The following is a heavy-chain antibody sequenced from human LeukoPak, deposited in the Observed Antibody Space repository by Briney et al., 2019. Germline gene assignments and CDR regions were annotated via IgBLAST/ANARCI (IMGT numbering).Heavy chain of an antibody. V-gene: IGHV4-4*07. CDR1: GDSVTSYY. CDR3: AKDLPQYYQSRGRAASDP. CDR2: FYTSGTT. J-gene: IGHJ5*02. D-gene: IGHD2/OR15-2a*01. Sequence: SETLSLSCTVSGDSVTSYYWSWIRQSPGKGLEWIGRFYTSGTTNYNPSLKSRIIMSLAMSANQFSLKLPSVTAADTGGYYCAKDLPQYYQSRGRAASDPWGEGALFTVSS.